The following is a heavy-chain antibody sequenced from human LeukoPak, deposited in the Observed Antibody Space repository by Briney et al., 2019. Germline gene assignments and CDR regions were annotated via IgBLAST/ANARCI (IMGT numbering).Heavy chain of an antibody. D-gene: IGHD1-1*01. Sequence: SETLSLTCAVYGVSFSTYYWSWLRQSPGKGLEWIAEINHRGDTNYNPSVKSRVTISVDTSKNQFSLKITSLTAADTAVYYCARGPTISETGYFDYWGQGTLVTVSS. CDR3: ARGPTISETGYFDY. CDR1: GVSFSTYY. J-gene: IGHJ4*03. V-gene: IGHV4-34*01. CDR2: INHRGDT.